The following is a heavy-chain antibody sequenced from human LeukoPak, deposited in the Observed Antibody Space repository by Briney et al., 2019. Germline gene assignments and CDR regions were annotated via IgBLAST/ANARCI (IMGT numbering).Heavy chain of an antibody. V-gene: IGHV4-30-2*01. D-gene: IGHD6-19*01. J-gene: IGHJ4*02. CDR1: GGSISSGGYS. CDR2: IYHSGST. Sequence: PSETLSLTCAVSGGSISSGGYSWSWTRQPPGKGLEWIGYIYHSGSTYYNPSLKSRVTISVDRSKNQFSLKLSSVTAADTAVYYCARGRIAVAGARGFDYWGQGTLVTVSS. CDR3: ARGRIAVAGARGFDY.